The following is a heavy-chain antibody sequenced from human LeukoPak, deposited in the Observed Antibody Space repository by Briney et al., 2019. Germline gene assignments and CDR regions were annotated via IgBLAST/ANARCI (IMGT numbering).Heavy chain of an antibody. J-gene: IGHJ4*02. CDR3: ARYGGYSGGTAFDY. D-gene: IGHD6-19*01. Sequence: GGSLRLSCAASGVTFSSYWMLWVRQAPGKGLVWVSRIRIDGSSTTYADSVKGRFTISRDNAKNTLYLQMNSLRAEDTAVYYCARYGGYSGGTAFDYWGQGTLVTVPS. CDR1: GVTFSSYW. V-gene: IGHV3-74*01. CDR2: IRIDGSST.